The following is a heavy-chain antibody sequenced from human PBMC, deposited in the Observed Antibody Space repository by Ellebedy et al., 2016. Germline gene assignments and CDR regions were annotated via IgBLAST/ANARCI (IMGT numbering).Heavy chain of an antibody. CDR3: ARQGVCDCYDY. V-gene: IGHV4-59*08. CDR2: IYYSGST. D-gene: IGHD2-8*01. CDR1: GGSISSYY. Sequence: SETLSFTCTVSGGSISSYYWSWIRQPPGKGLEWIGYIYYSGSTNYNPSLKSRVTISVDTSKNQFSLKLSSVTAADTAVYYCARQGVCDCYDYWGQGTLVTVSS. J-gene: IGHJ4*02.